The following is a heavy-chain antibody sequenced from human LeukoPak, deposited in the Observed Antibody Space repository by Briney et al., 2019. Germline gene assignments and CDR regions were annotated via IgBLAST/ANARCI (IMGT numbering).Heavy chain of an antibody. D-gene: IGHD6-13*01. CDR1: GGSISSYY. V-gene: IGHV4-4*07. J-gene: IGHJ4*02. CDR2: IYTSGST. CDR3: ASAGATAGTGFPY. Sequence: SETLSLTCTVSGGSISSYYWSWIRQPAGKGLEWIGRIYTSGSTNYNPSPKSRVTMSVDTSKNQFSLKLSSVTAADTAVYYCASAGATAGTGFPYWGQGTLVTVSS.